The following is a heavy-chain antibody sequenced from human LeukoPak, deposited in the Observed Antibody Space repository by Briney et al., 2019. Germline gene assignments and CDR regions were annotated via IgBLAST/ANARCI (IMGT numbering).Heavy chain of an antibody. CDR2: INPSGGST. CDR3: AREKVEMAATPTFDY. CDR1: GYTFTSYY. D-gene: IGHD5-24*01. V-gene: IGHV1-46*01. Sequence: ASVKVSCKASGYTFTSYYMHWVRQAPGQGLEWMGIINPSGGSTSHAQKFQGRVTMTRDTSTSTVYMELSSLRSEDTAVYYCAREKVEMAATPTFDYWGQGTLVTVSS. J-gene: IGHJ4*02.